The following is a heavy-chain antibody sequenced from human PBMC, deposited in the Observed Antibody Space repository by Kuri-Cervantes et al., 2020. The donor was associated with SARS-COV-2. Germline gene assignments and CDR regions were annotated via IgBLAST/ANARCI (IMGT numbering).Heavy chain of an antibody. Sequence: SETLSLTCTVSGYSISSGYYWGWIRQPPGEGLQWIGTIFYGGSTYFNPSLKNRVTMSVDTAKNQFSLKMTSVTAADTAVYYCARHTGNSSGWYLYYYGMDVWGQGTTVTVSS. CDR1: GYSISSGYY. CDR3: ARHTGNSSGWYLYYYGMDV. V-gene: IGHV4-38-2*02. J-gene: IGHJ6*02. D-gene: IGHD6-19*01. CDR2: IFYGGST.